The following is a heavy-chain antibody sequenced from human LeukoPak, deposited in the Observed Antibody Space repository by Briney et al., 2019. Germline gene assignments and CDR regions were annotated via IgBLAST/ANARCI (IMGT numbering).Heavy chain of an antibody. CDR3: ARGLPWDY. J-gene: IGHJ4*02. Sequence: ASVKVSCKASGGTFSSYAISWVRQAPGQGPEWMGRIIPILGIANYAQKFQGRVTITADKSTSTAFMELSSLRSEDTAVYYCARGLPWDYWGQGTLVTVSS. CDR2: IIPILGIA. V-gene: IGHV1-69*04. CDR1: GGTFSSYA.